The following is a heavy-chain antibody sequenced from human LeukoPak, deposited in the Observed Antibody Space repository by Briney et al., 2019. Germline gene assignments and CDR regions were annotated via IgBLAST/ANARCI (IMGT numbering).Heavy chain of an antibody. V-gene: IGHV3-23*01. CDR3: AKGDGSRKHPTRAYYFDT. J-gene: IGHJ4*02. Sequence: GGSLRLSCAASGFTFSRHAMSWVRQAPGKGLEWVSTTGLNSVNTLCAESVQGRFSISRDNSKNTLDLQMDNLRVDDTDVYYCAKGDGSRKHPTRAYYFDTWGQGTLVTVSS. CDR1: GFTFSRHA. D-gene: IGHD2-2*01. CDR2: TGLNSVNT.